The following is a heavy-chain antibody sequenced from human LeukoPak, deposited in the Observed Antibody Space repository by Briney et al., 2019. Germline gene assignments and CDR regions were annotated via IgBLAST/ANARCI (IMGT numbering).Heavy chain of an antibody. CDR1: GGTFSSYA. V-gene: IGHV1-69*04. CDR3: ARDLRSGTTSIVYY. J-gene: IGHJ4*02. Sequence: SVKVSCKASGGTFSSYAISWVRQAPGQGLEWMGRIIPIFGIANYAQKFQGRVTITADKSTSTAYMELSSLRSEDTAVYYCARDLRSGTTSIVYYWGQGTLVTVSS. CDR2: IIPIFGIA. D-gene: IGHD1-26*01.